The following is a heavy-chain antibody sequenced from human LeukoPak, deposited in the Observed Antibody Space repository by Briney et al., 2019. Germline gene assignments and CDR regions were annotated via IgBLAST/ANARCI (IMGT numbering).Heavy chain of an antibody. Sequence: GGSLRLSCVASGFTFSNYWMLWVHQAPGRGLMWVSLISTDGKSTRYAESVKGRFTISRDNAKNALYLQMDILRVEDTALYFCVRDYQFIQEVWGQGTTVTVSS. CDR3: VRDYQFIQEV. CDR2: ISTDGKST. D-gene: IGHD2-2*01. J-gene: IGHJ6*02. CDR1: GFTFSNYW. V-gene: IGHV3-74*01.